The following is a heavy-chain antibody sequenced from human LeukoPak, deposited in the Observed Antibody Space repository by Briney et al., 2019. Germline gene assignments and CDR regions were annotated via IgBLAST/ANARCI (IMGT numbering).Heavy chain of an antibody. Sequence: SVKVSCKASGGTFSSYAISWVRQAPGQGLEWMGGIIPIFGTANYAQRFQGRVTITADESTSTAYMELSSLRSEDTAVYCCARDQFPFGRPDKQYYYDSSGYYNWFDPWGQGTLVTVSS. CDR3: ARDQFPFGRPDKQYYYDSSGYYNWFDP. J-gene: IGHJ5*02. CDR2: IIPIFGTA. V-gene: IGHV1-69*01. D-gene: IGHD3-22*01. CDR1: GGTFSSYA.